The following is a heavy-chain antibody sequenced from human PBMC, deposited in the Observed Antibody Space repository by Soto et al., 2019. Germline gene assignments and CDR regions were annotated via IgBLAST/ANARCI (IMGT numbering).Heavy chain of an antibody. Sequence: QVQLVESGGGVVQPGRSLRLSCAASGFTFSSYGMHWVRQAPGKGLEWVAVISYDGSNKYYADSVKGRFTISRDNSKNTLYLQMNNLRAEDTAVYYCAKDRNYKDYCDYFYFDYWGQGTLVTVSS. CDR2: ISYDGSNK. CDR3: AKDRNYKDYCDYFYFDY. V-gene: IGHV3-30*18. J-gene: IGHJ4*02. D-gene: IGHD4-17*01. CDR1: GFTFSSYG.